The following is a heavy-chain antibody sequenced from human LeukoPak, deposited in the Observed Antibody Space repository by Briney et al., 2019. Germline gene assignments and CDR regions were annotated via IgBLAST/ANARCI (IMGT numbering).Heavy chain of an antibody. Sequence: SGPTLVKPTQTLTVTCSFSGFSVRSRGVAVAWIRRPPGRGLEWLAVIFLNDGKHYSPSLNNRLPITKHTSQNQVVLTMTNMDPVDTATFYCALRFSEALAFDYWGQAALVTVSS. CDR1: GFSVRSRGVA. CDR2: IFLNDGK. J-gene: IGHJ4*02. CDR3: ALRFSEALAFDY. V-gene: IGHV2-5*01. D-gene: IGHD6-6*01.